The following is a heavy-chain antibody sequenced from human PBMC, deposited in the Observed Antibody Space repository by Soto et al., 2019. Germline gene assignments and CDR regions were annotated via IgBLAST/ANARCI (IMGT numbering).Heavy chain of an antibody. CDR2: IYYSGST. V-gene: IGHV4-30-4*01. CDR3: ARVGGFGATTTDY. D-gene: IGHD3-10*01. Sequence: QVQLQEAGPGLVKPSQTLSLTCTVSGGSISSGDYYWSWIRQPPGKGLVWIGYIYYSGSTYYNPPLKSRVTISVDTSKHQFSPQVRSVTAPATAVYYCARVGGFGATTTDYWGQGTLFNVS. CDR1: GGSISSGDYY. J-gene: IGHJ4*02.